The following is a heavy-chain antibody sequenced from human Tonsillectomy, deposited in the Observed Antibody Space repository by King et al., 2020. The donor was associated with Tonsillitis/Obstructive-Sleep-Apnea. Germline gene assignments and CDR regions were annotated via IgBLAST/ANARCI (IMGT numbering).Heavy chain of an antibody. V-gene: IGHV4-59*01. D-gene: IGHD3-16*01. Sequence: VQLQESGPGLVKPSETLSLTCTVSGGPISSYYWSWIRQAPGKGLEWIGYIDYSGSTNYNHSLKSRITISIDTSRTQFSLKLSAVTAADTAVYYCAREGDDAFDIWGQGTMVTVSS. CDR2: IDYSGST. J-gene: IGHJ3*02. CDR1: GGPISSYY. CDR3: AREGDDAFDI.